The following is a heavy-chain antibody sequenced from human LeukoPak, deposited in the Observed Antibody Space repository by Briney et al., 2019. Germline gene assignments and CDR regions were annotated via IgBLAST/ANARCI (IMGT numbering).Heavy chain of an antibody. Sequence: SETLSLTCSVSGGSISSYYWSWIRQPPGKGLEWIGYVYYSGSTNYNPSLKSRVTISVDTSKNQFSLKLSSVTAADTAVYYCATLVSTRYYFDYWGQGTLVTVSS. CDR3: ATLVSTRYYFDY. J-gene: IGHJ4*02. D-gene: IGHD5/OR15-5a*01. CDR2: VYYSGST. V-gene: IGHV4-59*01. CDR1: GGSISSYY.